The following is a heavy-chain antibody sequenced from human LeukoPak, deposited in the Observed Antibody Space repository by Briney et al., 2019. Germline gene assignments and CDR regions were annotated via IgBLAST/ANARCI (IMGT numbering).Heavy chain of an antibody. D-gene: IGHD7-27*01. Sequence: GASVKVSCKAFGNTFTGYYMHWVGRAPGQGLEWMGWINPNSGGTNYAQKFQGRVTMTRDASISTAYMELSRLRSDDTAVYYCARVLTGDPGYFDYWGQGTLVTVSS. CDR2: INPNSGGT. V-gene: IGHV1-2*02. CDR3: ARVLTGDPGYFDY. J-gene: IGHJ4*02. CDR1: GNTFTGYY.